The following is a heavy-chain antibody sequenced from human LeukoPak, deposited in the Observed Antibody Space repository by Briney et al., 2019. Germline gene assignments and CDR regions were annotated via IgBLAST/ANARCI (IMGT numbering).Heavy chain of an antibody. CDR1: GYTFTSYY. Sequence: ASVTVSCKASGYTFTSYYMHWVRQAPGQGLEWMGIINPSGGSTSYAQKFQGRVTMTRDTSTSTVYMELSSLRSEDTAVYYCARDLGIVVVVAATPGVDYWGQGTLVTVSS. CDR2: INPSGGST. CDR3: ARDLGIVVVVAATPGVDY. D-gene: IGHD2-15*01. J-gene: IGHJ4*02. V-gene: IGHV1-46*01.